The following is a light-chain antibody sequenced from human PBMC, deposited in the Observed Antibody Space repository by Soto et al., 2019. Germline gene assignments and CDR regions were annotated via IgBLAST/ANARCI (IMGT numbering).Light chain of an antibody. V-gene: IGKV1-39*01. CDR3: QQSYSSPRC. CDR1: QSISIY. CDR2: AAS. Sequence: DIQMTQSPSSLSASVGDRVSITCRASQSISIYLNWYQQKPGKAPKLLIYAASSLPSGVPSRFSGCGSGTAFTLTIRSLQPEDFATYYCQQSYSSPRCFGQGTKLDMK. J-gene: IGKJ2*03.